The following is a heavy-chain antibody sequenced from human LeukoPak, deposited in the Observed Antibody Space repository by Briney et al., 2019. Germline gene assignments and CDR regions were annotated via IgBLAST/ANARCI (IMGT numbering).Heavy chain of an antibody. CDR2: ISSSSSYI. Sequence: SGGSLRLSCAASGFTFSSYNMNWVRQAPGKGLEWVSSISSSSSYIYYADSVKGRFTISRDNAKNSLYLQMNSLRAEDTAVYYCARAGGGGAVVPAARHDYGDLWDFDYWGQGTLVTVSS. D-gene: IGHD2-2*01. CDR1: GFTFSSYN. V-gene: IGHV3-21*01. J-gene: IGHJ4*02. CDR3: ARAGGGGAVVPAARHDYGDLWDFDY.